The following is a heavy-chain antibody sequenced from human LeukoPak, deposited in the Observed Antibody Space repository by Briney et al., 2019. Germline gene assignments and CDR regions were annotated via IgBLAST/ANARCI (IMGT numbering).Heavy chain of an antibody. CDR2: ISSSSSYI. CDR1: GFTFSSYS. Sequence: PRGSLRLSCAASGFTFSSYSMNWVRQAPGKGLEWVSSISSSSSYIYYADSVKGRFTISRDNAKNSLYLQMNSLRAEDTAVYYCARDERAPHYYGNSGYWGQGTLVTVSS. V-gene: IGHV3-21*01. D-gene: IGHD3-3*01. CDR3: ARDERAPHYYGNSGY. J-gene: IGHJ4*02.